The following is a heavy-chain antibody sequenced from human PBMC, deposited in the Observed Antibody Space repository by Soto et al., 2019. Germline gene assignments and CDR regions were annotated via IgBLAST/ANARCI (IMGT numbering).Heavy chain of an antibody. CDR1: GYTFTTLD. CDR3: ARGVNAGVDY. CDR2: VRPTNGQT. J-gene: IGHJ4*02. D-gene: IGHD7-27*01. Sequence: QVQLVQSGAEVKEPGASVKVSCKASGYTFTTLDINWVRQATGQGLEWVGWVRPTNGQTSYAQKFQGRVTMTRDTSIGTVYMELNSLTSEDTAIYYCARGVNAGVDYWGQGTLITVSS. V-gene: IGHV1-8*02.